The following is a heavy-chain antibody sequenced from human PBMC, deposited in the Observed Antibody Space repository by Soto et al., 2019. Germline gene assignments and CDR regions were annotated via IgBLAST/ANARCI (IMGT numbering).Heavy chain of an antibody. Sequence: EVQLVESGGGLVQPRGSLRLSCAASGFSVSSSYMSWVRQTPWKGLEWVSVIYSGGTTYYADSVKGRFTISRDDSRNTLFLQMNSLRVDDTAVYYCVKELRSGRNEREAYCWGQGTLVTVSS. CDR3: VKELRSGRNEREAYC. J-gene: IGHJ4*02. CDR2: IYSGGTT. CDR1: GFSVSSSY. V-gene: IGHV3-66*01. D-gene: IGHD6-25*01.